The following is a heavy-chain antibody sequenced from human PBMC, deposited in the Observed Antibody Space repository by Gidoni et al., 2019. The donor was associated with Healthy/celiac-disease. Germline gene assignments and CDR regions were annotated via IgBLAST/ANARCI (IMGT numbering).Heavy chain of an antibody. J-gene: IGHJ6*02. CDR2: IYYSGST. CDR3: TLLPIGGYCSGGSCYPDYYYYYGMDV. D-gene: IGHD2-15*01. Sequence: QLQLQESGPGLVKPSETLSLTCTVSGGSISSSSYYWGWIRQPPGKGLEWIGSIYYSGSTYYNPSLKSRVTISVDTSKNQFSLKLSSVTAADTAVYYCTLLPIGGYCSGGSCYPDYYYYYGMDVWGQGTTVTVSS. CDR1: GGSISSSSYY. V-gene: IGHV4-39*01.